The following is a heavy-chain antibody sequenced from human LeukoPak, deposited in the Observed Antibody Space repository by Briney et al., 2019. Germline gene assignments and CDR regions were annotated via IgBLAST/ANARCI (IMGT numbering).Heavy chain of an antibody. V-gene: IGHV4-39*01. CDR2: IYYSGST. CDR1: GGSISSSSYY. D-gene: IGHD4-17*01. J-gene: IGHJ3*02. Sequence: SETLSLTCTVSGGSISSSSYYWGWIRQPPGKGLEWIGSIYYSGSTYYNPSLKSRVTISVDTSKNQFSLKLRSVTAADTAVYYCATTSYGDYLDAFDIWGQGTMVTVSS. CDR3: ATTSYGDYLDAFDI.